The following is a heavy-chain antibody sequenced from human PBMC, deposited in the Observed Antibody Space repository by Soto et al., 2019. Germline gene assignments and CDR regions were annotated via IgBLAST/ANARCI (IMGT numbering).Heavy chain of an antibody. CDR3: VRPSLGYCSSTSCYEGYFDY. Sequence: LGESLKISCKGSGYSFTSYWIGWVRQMPGKGLEWMGIIYPGDSDTRYSPSFQGQVTISADKSISTAYLQWSSLKASDTAMYYCVRPSLGYCSSTSCYEGYFDYWGQGTLVTVSS. D-gene: IGHD2-2*01. V-gene: IGHV5-51*01. CDR1: GYSFTSYW. CDR2: IYPGDSDT. J-gene: IGHJ4*02.